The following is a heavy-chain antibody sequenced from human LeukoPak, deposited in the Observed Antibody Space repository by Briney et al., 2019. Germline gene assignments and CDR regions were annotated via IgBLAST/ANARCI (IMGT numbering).Heavy chain of an antibody. Sequence: AGESLQISCKGSGSIFTSYWISWVRQLPGKGLEWMGRIDPSDSYTNYSPSFQGHVTISADKSISTAYLQWSSLKASDTAMYYCARHSPVAANLYYYYYGMDVWGQGTTVTVSS. V-gene: IGHV5-10-1*01. D-gene: IGHD6-19*01. CDR3: ARHSPVAANLYYYYYGMDV. CDR1: GSIFTSYW. J-gene: IGHJ6*02. CDR2: IDPSDSYT.